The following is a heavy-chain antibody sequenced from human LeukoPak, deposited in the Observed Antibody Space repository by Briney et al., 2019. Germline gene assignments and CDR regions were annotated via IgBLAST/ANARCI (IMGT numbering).Heavy chain of an antibody. J-gene: IGHJ3*02. CDR3: ARLLRWSEDGLDI. CDR2: VHASGST. V-gene: IGHV4-4*09. Sequence: SETLSLTCTASGGSISTYFWSWIRQSPGKGLEWIGYVHASGSTNYNPSLESRVTISIDTSKNQFSLTLSFVTAADTAVYYCARLLRWSEDGLDIWGQGTVVAISS. CDR1: GGSISTYF. D-gene: IGHD2-15*01.